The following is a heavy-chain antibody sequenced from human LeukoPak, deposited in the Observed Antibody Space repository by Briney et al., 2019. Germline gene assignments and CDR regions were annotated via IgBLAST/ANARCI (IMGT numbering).Heavy chain of an antibody. D-gene: IGHD2-2*01. V-gene: IGHV4-34*01. CDR3: ARRECSSASCGFDP. J-gene: IGHJ5*02. CDR1: GGSFSGYY. Sequence: PSETLSLTCAVYGGSFSGYYWSWIRQPPGKGLEWIGEINHSGSTNYNPSLKSRVTISVDTSKNQFSLKLSSVTAADTAVYYCARRECSSASCGFDPWGQGTLVTVSS. CDR2: INHSGST.